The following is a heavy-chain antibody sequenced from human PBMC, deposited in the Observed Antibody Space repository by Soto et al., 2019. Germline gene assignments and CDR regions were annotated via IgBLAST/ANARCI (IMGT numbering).Heavy chain of an antibody. CDR1: GFTFSYYW. V-gene: IGHV3-74*01. CDR3: AREGDYYDSSGYKAVDKFDF. D-gene: IGHD3-22*01. CDR2: IDSDGSKT. J-gene: IGHJ4*02. Sequence: EVQLVESGGGLVQPGGSLRLSCAASGFTFSYYWMHWVRQAPGKGLVWVSRIDSDGSKTYYADSVKARFTISRDNANITLYLQINSLRAEDTAVYYCAREGDYYDSSGYKAVDKFDFWGQGTLVTVSS.